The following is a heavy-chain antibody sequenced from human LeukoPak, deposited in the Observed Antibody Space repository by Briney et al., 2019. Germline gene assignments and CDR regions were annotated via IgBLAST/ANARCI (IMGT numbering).Heavy chain of an antibody. CDR3: ARVAVAQGAPDY. CDR2: IIPIFGTA. V-gene: IGHV1-69*05. J-gene: IGHJ4*02. Sequence: SVKDSCKASGGTFSSYAISWVRQAPGQGLEWMGRIIPIFGTANYAQKFQGRVTITTDESTSTAYMELSSLRSEDTAVYYCARVAVAQGAPDYWGQGTLVTVSS. D-gene: IGHD6-19*01. CDR1: GGTFSSYA.